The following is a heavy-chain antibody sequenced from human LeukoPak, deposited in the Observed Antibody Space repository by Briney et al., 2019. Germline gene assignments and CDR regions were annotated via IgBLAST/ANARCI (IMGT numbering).Heavy chain of an antibody. V-gene: IGHV4-59*01. D-gene: IGHD2-2*01. Sequence: SETLSLTCTVSGGSISSYYWSWIRQPPGKGLEWIGYIYYSGSTNYNPSLKSRVTISVDTSKNQFSLKLSSVTAADTAVYYCARNQLGYCSSTSCPEGYYFDYWGQGTLVTVSS. CDR3: ARNQLGYCSSTSCPEGYYFDY. CDR1: GGSISSYY. J-gene: IGHJ4*02. CDR2: IYYSGST.